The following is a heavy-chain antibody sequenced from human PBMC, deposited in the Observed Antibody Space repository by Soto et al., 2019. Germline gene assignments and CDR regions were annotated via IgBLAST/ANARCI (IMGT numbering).Heavy chain of an antibody. D-gene: IGHD2-21*02. CDR2: IDPSDSYT. Sequence: PGESLKISCKGSGYSFTSYWIGWVRQMPGKGLEWMGRIDPSDSYTNYSPSFQGQVTISADKSISTAYLQWSSLKASDTAIYYCARRAFCGGDCTARPQDYYGMDVWGQGTAVTVSS. CDR1: GYSFTSYW. J-gene: IGHJ6*02. V-gene: IGHV5-10-1*04. CDR3: ARRAFCGGDCTARPQDYYGMDV.